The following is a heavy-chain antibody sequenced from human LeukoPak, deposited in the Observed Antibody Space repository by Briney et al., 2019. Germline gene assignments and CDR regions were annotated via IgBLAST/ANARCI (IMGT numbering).Heavy chain of an antibody. CDR2: INPNSGGT. J-gene: IGHJ4*02. V-gene: IGHV1-2*04. CDR1: GYTFTGYY. D-gene: IGHD1-26*01. Sequence: GASVKVSCKASGYTFTGYYMHWVRQAPGQGLEWMGWINPNSGGTNYAQKFQGWVTMTRDTSISTAYMELSRLRSDDTAVYYCARAAYSGSYGPFDYWGQGTLVTVSS. CDR3: ARAAYSGSYGPFDY.